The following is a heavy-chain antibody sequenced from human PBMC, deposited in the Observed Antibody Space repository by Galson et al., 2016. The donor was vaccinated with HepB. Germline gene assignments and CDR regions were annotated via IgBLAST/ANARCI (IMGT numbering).Heavy chain of an antibody. CDR1: GFIFSTYG. CDR2: ISTDESNK. D-gene: IGHD4-23*01. Sequence: SLRLSCAASGFIFSTYGMHWVRQAPGKGLEWVALISTDESNKYYGDSVKGRFTISRDNSKNTLYLQMNSLGADDTAVYYCARGLRWYWYLDLWGRGTLVTVSS. J-gene: IGHJ2*01. CDR3: ARGLRWYWYLDL. V-gene: IGHV3-30*03.